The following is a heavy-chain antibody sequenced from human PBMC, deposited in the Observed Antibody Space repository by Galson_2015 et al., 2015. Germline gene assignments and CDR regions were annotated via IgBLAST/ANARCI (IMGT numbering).Heavy chain of an antibody. D-gene: IGHD3-16*01. CDR2: INPQTGAT. V-gene: IGHV1-2*04. Sequence: SVKVSCKASGYTFTAYFLQWGRQAPGQGLEWVGWINPQTGATRYAQKFQTWVTMTTDTSTNTAYMELNRLTSDDTAVYYCARDAQGRWGAFDIWGQGTMVTVSS. CDR1: GYTFTAYF. J-gene: IGHJ3*02. CDR3: ARDAQGRWGAFDI.